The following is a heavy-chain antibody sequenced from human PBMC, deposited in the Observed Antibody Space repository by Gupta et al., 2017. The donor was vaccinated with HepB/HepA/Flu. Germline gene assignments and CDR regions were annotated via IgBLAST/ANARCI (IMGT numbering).Heavy chain of an antibody. CDR1: KFTFSRYA. CDR2: ISSHGFGT. J-gene: IGHJ3*02. Sequence: EVQLLESGGGLVQPGGSLRLSCAASKFTFSRYAMTWVRLPPGKGLEWVSSISSHGFGTYYADSVKGRFTISRDNSQDTLFLHMNSLKVADTAMYYCVSSNTGRAFDIWGQGTMVTVSS. V-gene: IGHV3-23*01. CDR3: VSSNTGRAFDI. D-gene: IGHD6-13*01.